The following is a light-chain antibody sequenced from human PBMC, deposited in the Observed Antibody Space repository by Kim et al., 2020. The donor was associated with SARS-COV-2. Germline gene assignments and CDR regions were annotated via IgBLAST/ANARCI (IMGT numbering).Light chain of an antibody. V-gene: IGKV1-39*01. CDR2: AAS. CDR3: QQSYITPFT. Sequence: ASVGDTVTITCPTTQSISSHLYLYQQKPGGAPKLLFAAASTLQGGVPSRFSGSGSEADFTLTISSLQPDDFATYCYQQSYITPFTFGPGTKVDIK. CDR1: QSISSH. J-gene: IGKJ3*01.